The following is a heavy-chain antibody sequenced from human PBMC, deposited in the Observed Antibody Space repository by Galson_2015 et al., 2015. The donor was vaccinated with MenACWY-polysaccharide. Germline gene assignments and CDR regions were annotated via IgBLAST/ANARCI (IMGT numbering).Heavy chain of an antibody. Sequence: SETLSLTCTVSGGSIGIYFWSWIRQPPGEGLEWIGYIYNSGTTSYNPSLKSRFAISVDTSRNQFSLKLNSVTAADTAVYYCARDLELGWWGQGTLVTVSS. J-gene: IGHJ4*02. CDR3: ARDLELGW. D-gene: IGHD2-21*01. V-gene: IGHV4-59*01. CDR1: GGSIGIYF. CDR2: IYNSGTT.